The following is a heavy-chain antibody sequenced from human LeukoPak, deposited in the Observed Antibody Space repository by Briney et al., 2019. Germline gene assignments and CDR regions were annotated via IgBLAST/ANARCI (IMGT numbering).Heavy chain of an antibody. J-gene: IGHJ6*03. Sequence: PSETLSLTCTVSGVSISSSSYYWGWIRQPPGKGLEWIGSIYYSGSTYYNPSLKSRVTISVDTSKIQISLKLNSVTAADTAVYYCARLRDYYYNYMDVWGKGTTVTISS. CDR3: ARLRDYYYNYMDV. CDR2: IYYSGST. CDR1: GVSISSSSYY. V-gene: IGHV4-39*01.